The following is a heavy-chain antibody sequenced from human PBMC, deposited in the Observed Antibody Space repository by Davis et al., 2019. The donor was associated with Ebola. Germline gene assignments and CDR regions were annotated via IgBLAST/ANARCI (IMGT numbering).Heavy chain of an antibody. D-gene: IGHD3-3*01. J-gene: IGHJ6*02. CDR2: INPNSGGT. V-gene: IGHV1-2*04. CDR1: GYTFTGYY. CDR3: ARLGYDFWSGYYSPTRYYGMDV. Sequence: AASVKVSCKASGYTFTGYYMHWVRQAPGQGLEWMGWINPNSGGTNYAQKFQGWVTMTRDTSISTAYMELSRLRSDDTAVYYCARLGYDFWSGYYSPTRYYGMDVWGQGTTVTVSS.